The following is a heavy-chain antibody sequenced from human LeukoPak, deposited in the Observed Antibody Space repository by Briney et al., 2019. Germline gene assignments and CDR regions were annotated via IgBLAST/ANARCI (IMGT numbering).Heavy chain of an antibody. Sequence: GESLKISCKGSGYSFTSYWIGWVRQLPGKGLEWMGIIYPGDSDTRYSPSFQGQVTISADKSISTAYLQWSSLKASDTAMYYCARHPDSSGYFFDYWGQGTLVTVSS. CDR1: GYSFTSYW. CDR2: IYPGDSDT. J-gene: IGHJ4*02. V-gene: IGHV5-51*01. D-gene: IGHD3-22*01. CDR3: ARHPDSSGYFFDY.